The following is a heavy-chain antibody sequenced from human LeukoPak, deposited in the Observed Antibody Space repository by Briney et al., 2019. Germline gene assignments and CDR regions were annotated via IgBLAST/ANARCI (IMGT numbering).Heavy chain of an antibody. J-gene: IGHJ4*02. CDR3: ARQQRRGGSGELDY. CDR1: GGSISSYY. CDR2: IFYSGNT. V-gene: IGHV4-59*01. D-gene: IGHD2-15*01. Sequence: PSETLSLTCTVSGGSISSYYWSWIRQPPGKGLEWIGYIFYSGNTNYNPSLKSRVTISVDTPKNQFSLNLTSVTAADTAVYYCARQQRRGGSGELDYWGQGVLDTVSS.